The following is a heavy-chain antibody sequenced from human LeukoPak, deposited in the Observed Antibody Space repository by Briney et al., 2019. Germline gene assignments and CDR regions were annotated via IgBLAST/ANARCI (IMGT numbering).Heavy chain of an antibody. CDR3: PRDSLERDIVVVPAADHNYYYYYGMDV. CDR1: GGTFSSYA. V-gene: IGHV1-69*13. Sequence: SVKASCKASGGTFSSYAISWVRQAPGQGLEWMGGIIPIFGTANYAQKFQGRVTITADESTSTAYMELSSLRSEDTAVYYCPRDSLERDIVVVPAADHNYYYYYGMDVWGQGTTVTVSS. CDR2: IIPIFGTA. D-gene: IGHD2-2*01. J-gene: IGHJ6*02.